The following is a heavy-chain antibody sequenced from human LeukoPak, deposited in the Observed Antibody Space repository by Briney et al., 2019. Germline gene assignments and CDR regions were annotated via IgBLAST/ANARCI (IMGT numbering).Heavy chain of an antibody. CDR2: IYGRGTT. CDR1: GASVSTEY. D-gene: IGHD1-1*01. V-gene: IGHV4-59*02. J-gene: IGHJ4*02. CDR3: ARTTRAGLHVY. Sequence: SETLSLTCSVSGASVSTEYWSWFRQPPGRRLEWIGYIYGRGTTDYNPSLNSRVTVSVDTSKNRFSLNLRSVTAADTAVYYCARTTRAGLHVYWGPGTLVTVSS.